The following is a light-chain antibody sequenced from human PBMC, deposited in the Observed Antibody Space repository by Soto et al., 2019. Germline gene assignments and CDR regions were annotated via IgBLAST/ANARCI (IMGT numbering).Light chain of an antibody. CDR2: GNS. Sequence: QAVVTQPPSVSGAPGQRVTISCTGSSSNFGAGYDVHWYQQLPGTAPKLLIYGNSNRPSGVPDRFSGSRSGTSASLAITGLQAEDEADYYCHSYDSSLSGSKVVFGGGTQLTVL. J-gene: IGLJ2*01. CDR1: SSNFGAGYD. CDR3: HSYDSSLSGSKVV. V-gene: IGLV1-40*01.